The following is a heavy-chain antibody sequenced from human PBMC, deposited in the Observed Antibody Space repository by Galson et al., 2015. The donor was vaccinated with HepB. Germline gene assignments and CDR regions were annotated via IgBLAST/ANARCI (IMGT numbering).Heavy chain of an antibody. D-gene: IGHD6-6*01. V-gene: IGHV3-15*01. J-gene: IGHJ4*02. CDR2: IKSKTDGGTT. CDR3: TTSESSSSLYYFDY. CDR1: GFTFSNAW. Sequence: SLRLSCAASGFTFSNAWMSWVRQAPGKGLEWVGRIKSKTDGGTTDYAAPVKGRFTISRDDSKNTLYLQMNSLKTEDTAVYYCTTSESSSSLYYFDYWGQGTLVTVSS.